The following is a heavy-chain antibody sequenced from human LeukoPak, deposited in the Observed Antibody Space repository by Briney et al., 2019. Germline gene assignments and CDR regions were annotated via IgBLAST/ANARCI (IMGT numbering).Heavy chain of an antibody. V-gene: IGHV3-23*01. CDR2: ISGSGGST. Sequence: PGGSLRLSCAASGFTFSSYAMSWVRQAPGKGLEWVSAISGSGGSTYYADSVKGRFTISRDNSKNTLYLQMNSLRAEDTAVYYCARDTAEDGRGTTFDHWGQGTLVTVSS. D-gene: IGHD1-1*01. CDR3: ARDTAEDGRGTTFDH. J-gene: IGHJ4*02. CDR1: GFTFSSYA.